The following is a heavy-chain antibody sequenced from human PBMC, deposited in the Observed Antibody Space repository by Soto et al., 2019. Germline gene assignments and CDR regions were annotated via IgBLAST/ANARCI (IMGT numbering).Heavy chain of an antibody. CDR2: IYYRGNT. D-gene: IGHD4-17*01. V-gene: IGHV4-39*02. J-gene: IGHJ4*02. CDR3: ASLRSTVVSFDY. Sequence: PSETLSLTCTVSAGSISSTNYYWGWIRQPPGKGLEWIGNIYYRGNTYYNPSLNSRVTISVDTSKNHFSLKLSSVTAADTAVYYCASLRSTVVSFDYWGQGTLVTVSS. CDR1: AGSISSTNYY.